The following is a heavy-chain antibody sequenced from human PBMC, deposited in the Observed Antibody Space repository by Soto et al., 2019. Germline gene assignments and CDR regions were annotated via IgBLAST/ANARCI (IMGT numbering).Heavy chain of an antibody. Sequence: EVQLLESGGDLVQPGGSLRLSCAASGFTFSSYAMSWVHQAPGRGLEWVSGISGSGANTYYAYSVKGRFTISRDNSKNALYLQMNSRRAEDTAVYYCAKRRDGSSIYYNLDVWGQGTTVTV. CDR1: GFTFSSYA. J-gene: IGHJ6*02. D-gene: IGHD5-12*01. CDR2: ISGSGANT. V-gene: IGHV3-23*01. CDR3: AKRRDGSSIYYNLDV.